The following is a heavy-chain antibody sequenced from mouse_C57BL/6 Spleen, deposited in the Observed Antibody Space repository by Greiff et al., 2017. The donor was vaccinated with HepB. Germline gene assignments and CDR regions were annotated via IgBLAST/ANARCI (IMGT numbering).Heavy chain of an antibody. J-gene: IGHJ3*01. CDR3: ARELLRYPFAY. D-gene: IGHD1-1*01. Sequence: EVQLQQSGPGLVKPSQSLSLTCSVTGYSITSGYYWNWIRQFPGNKLEWMGYISYDGSNNYNPSLKNRISITRDTSKNQFFLKLNSVTTEDTATYYCARELLRYPFAYWGQGTLVTVSA. CDR2: ISYDGSN. CDR1: GYSITSGYY. V-gene: IGHV3-6*01.